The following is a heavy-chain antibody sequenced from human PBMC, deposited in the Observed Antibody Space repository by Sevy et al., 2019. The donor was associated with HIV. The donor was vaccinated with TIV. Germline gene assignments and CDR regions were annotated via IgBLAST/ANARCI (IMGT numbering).Heavy chain of an antibody. Sequence: GGSVRLSCTASEFIFSNYWMSWVRQAPGKGLEWVANIKQDGSERYYADSMKGRFTISRDNAKNSVYLELSGLRAEDTAVYYCVRAGGDTVVVTNAIEILVMDVWGQGTTVTVSS. D-gene: IGHD5-18*01. CDR2: IKQDGSER. CDR1: EFIFSNYW. CDR3: VRAGGDTVVVTNAIEILVMDV. V-gene: IGHV3-7*01. J-gene: IGHJ6*02.